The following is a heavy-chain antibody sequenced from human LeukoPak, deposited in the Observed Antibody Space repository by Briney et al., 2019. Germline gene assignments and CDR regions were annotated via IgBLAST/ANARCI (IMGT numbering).Heavy chain of an antibody. V-gene: IGHV3-21*01. CDR2: ISSGSGYI. J-gene: IGHJ5*02. Sequence: PGGSLRLSCAASRFTFSSYSMSWVRQAPGKGLEWVSSISSGSGYIYYADSVKGRLTISRDNAKNSLYLQMNSLRAEDTAVYYCARDYQLGRAWFDPWGQGTLVTVSS. CDR1: RFTFSSYS. CDR3: ARDYQLGRAWFDP. D-gene: IGHD5-24*01.